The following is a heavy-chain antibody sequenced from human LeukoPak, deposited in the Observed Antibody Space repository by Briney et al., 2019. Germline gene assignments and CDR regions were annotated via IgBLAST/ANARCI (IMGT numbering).Heavy chain of an antibody. CDR2: IIPIFGTP. J-gene: IGHJ6*02. D-gene: IGHD3-10*01. Sequence: SVKVSCKASGGTFSSYGISWVRQAPGQGLEWMGGIIPIFGTPNYAQKFQGRVTITADESTSTAYMELSSLRSEDTAVYYCARGSGTITMVRGVFYGMDVWGQGTTVTVSS. CDR3: ARGSGTITMVRGVFYGMDV. V-gene: IGHV1-69*13. CDR1: GGTFSSYG.